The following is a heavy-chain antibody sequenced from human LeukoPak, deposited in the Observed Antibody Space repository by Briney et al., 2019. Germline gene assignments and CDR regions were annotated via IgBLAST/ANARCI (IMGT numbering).Heavy chain of an antibody. CDR2: ITNNGVRT. J-gene: IGHJ4*02. Sequence: GGSLRLSCSASGFTFSNYALAWVRQAPGRGLEYVSVITNNGVRTYYADSGKGRFTISRDNCNSTLYLQMSRLRAENTAMYYCATNWNCAYWGQGTPVTASS. V-gene: IGHV3-64D*09. CDR3: ATNWNCAY. D-gene: IGHD1-1*01. CDR1: GFTFSNYA.